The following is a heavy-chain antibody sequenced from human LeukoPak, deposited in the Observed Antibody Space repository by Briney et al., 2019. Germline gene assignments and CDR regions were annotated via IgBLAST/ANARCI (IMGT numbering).Heavy chain of an antibody. CDR2: ISGSGGST. D-gene: IGHD3-3*01. CDR1: GFTASANY. V-gene: IGHV3-23*01. J-gene: IGHJ4*02. CDR3: AKDINTIFGVVAPFDY. Sequence: GGSLRLSCAASGFTASANYMYWVRQAPGRGLEWVSAISGSGGSTYYADSVKGRLTISRDNSKNTLYLQMNSLRAEGTAVYYCAKDINTIFGVVAPFDYWGQGTLVTVSS.